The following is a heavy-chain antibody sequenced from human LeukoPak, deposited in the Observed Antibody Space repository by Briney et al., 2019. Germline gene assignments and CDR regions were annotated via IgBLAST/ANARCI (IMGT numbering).Heavy chain of an antibody. Sequence: GGSLRLSCAASGFTFSSYAMSWVRQAPGKGLEWVSAISGSGGSTYYADPVKGRFTISRDNSKNTLYLQMNSLRAEDTAVYYCARALGYCSSTSCPDWYYYGMDVWGQGTTVTVSS. CDR2: ISGSGGST. V-gene: IGHV3-23*01. CDR1: GFTFSSYA. J-gene: IGHJ6*02. D-gene: IGHD2-2*01. CDR3: ARALGYCSSTSCPDWYYYGMDV.